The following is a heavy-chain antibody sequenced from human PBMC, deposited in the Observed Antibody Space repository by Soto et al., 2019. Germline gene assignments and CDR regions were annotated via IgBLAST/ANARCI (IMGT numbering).Heavy chain of an antibody. D-gene: IGHD2-8*01. V-gene: IGHV4-4*07. CDR3: ATGMGRYLDL. Sequence: QVQLQESGPGLVKPSETLSLTCTVSGDSICNVYWSWIRQPAGKGLESMGRVSASARTNYHPALQSRVTMSLETSKIQSTLRLTSVSGADTAVYFSATGMGRYLDLWGRGTLVIVSS. CDR1: GDSICNVY. CDR2: VSASART. J-gene: IGHJ2*01.